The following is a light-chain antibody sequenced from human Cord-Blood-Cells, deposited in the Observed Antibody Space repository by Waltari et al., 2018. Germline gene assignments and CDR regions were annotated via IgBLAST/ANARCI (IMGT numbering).Light chain of an antibody. CDR2: DAS. Sequence: EIVLTQSPATLSLSPGESANLPCMASQRVSSYLAWYQQKPGQAPRLLIYDASNRTTGIPARFSGSGSGTDFTLTISSLEPEDFAVYYCQQRSNWPRTFGQGTKVEIK. J-gene: IGKJ1*01. CDR1: QRVSSY. V-gene: IGKV3-11*01. CDR3: QQRSNWPRT.